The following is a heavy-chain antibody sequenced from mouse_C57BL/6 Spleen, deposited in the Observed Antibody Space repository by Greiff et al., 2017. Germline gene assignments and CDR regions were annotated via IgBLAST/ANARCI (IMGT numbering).Heavy chain of an antibody. D-gene: IGHD3-2*02. CDR1: GFNIKNTY. CDR3: ARTRTAQATEAWFAY. Sequence: EVQGVESVAELVRPGASVKLSCTASGFNIKNTYMHWVKQRPEQGLEWIGRIDPANGNTKYAPKFQGKATITADTSSNTAYLQLSSLTSEDTAIYYCARTRTAQATEAWFAYWGQGTLSLSLQ. V-gene: IGHV14-3*01. CDR2: IDPANGNT. J-gene: IGHJ3*01.